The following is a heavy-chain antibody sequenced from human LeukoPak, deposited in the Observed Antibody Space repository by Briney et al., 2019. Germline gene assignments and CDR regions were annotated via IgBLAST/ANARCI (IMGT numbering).Heavy chain of an antibody. CDR3: ALLYGDWYFDY. CDR2: ISGSGGST. V-gene: IGHV3-23*01. CDR1: GFTFSSYA. D-gene: IGHD4-17*01. Sequence: GGFLRLSCAASGFTFSSYAMSWVRQAPGKGLEWVSAISGSGGSTYYADSVKGRFTISRDNSKNTLYLQMNSLRAEDTAVYYCALLYGDWYFDYWGQGTLVTVSS. J-gene: IGHJ4*02.